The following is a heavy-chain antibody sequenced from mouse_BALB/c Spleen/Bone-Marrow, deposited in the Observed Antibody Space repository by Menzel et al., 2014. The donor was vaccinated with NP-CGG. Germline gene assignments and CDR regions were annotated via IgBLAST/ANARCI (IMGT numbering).Heavy chain of an antibody. CDR2: IYPYSGNT. CDR3: ARFDDDYWGFAH. CDR1: GYTFTDYN. V-gene: IGHV1S29*02. J-gene: IGHJ3*01. D-gene: IGHD2-3*01. Sequence: VHVKQSGPELVKPGASVKISCRASGYTFTDYNMHWVKQSHGESLEWIGYIYPYSGNTAYSQRFKNKATLTVDNSSSTAHMELRSLTSEDSAVYYCARFDDDYWGFAHWGQGTLVTVSA.